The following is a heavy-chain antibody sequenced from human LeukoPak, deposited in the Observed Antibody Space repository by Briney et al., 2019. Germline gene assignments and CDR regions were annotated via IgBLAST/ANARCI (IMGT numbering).Heavy chain of an antibody. Sequence: PSETLSLTCVASGGSFNGYYWNWIRQPPGKGLEWIGEINHSGRTNYNPSLKSRVTISVDTSKIQFSLMLSPVTAADTAVYYCARGRYGGYFDCWGQGTLVTVSS. V-gene: IGHV4-34*01. D-gene: IGHD4-23*01. CDR3: ARGRYGGYFDC. CDR2: INHSGRT. J-gene: IGHJ4*02. CDR1: GGSFNGYY.